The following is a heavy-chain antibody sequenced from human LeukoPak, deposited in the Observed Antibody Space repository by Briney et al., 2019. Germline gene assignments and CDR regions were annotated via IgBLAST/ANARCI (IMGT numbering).Heavy chain of an antibody. CDR3: ATMPPSGAHNSLDH. V-gene: IGHV3-21*01. CDR2: ISSSSSYI. Sequence: GGSLRLSCAASGFTFNKYNMNWVRQAPGKGLAWVSSISSSSSYIYYADSVKGRFTISRDNAKNSLYLQMNSLGAEDTAVYYCATMPPSGAHNSLDHWGQGTLVTVSS. D-gene: IGHD2-2*01. CDR1: GFTFNKYN. J-gene: IGHJ4*02.